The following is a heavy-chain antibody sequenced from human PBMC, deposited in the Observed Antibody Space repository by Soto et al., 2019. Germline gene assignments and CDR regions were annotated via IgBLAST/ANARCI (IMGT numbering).Heavy chain of an antibody. Sequence: XESLKSSGKGAGYNLTSYWIGWVRQMPGKGLEWMGIIYPGDSDTRYSPSFQGQVTISADKSISTAYLQWSSLKASDTAMYYCARHSRTTGTTTPYAMDVWGQGTTVTVSS. V-gene: IGHV5-51*01. CDR2: IYPGDSDT. CDR3: ARHSRTTGTTTPYAMDV. D-gene: IGHD1-1*01. CDR1: GYNLTSYW. J-gene: IGHJ6*02.